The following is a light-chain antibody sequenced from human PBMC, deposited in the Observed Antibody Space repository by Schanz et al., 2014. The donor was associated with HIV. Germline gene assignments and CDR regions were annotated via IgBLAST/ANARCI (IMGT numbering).Light chain of an antibody. Sequence: EIVLTQSPGTLSLSPGERATLSCRASQSVSSYLAWYQQKPGQAPRLLIYDASNRATGIPARFSGSGSGTDFILTISRLEPEDFAVYYCQQYGGSPETFGQGTKVEIK. CDR1: QSVSSY. V-gene: IGKV3-20*01. CDR2: DAS. J-gene: IGKJ1*01. CDR3: QQYGGSPET.